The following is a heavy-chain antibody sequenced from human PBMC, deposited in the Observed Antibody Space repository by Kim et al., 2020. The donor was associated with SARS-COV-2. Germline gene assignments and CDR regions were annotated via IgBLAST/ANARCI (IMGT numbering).Heavy chain of an antibody. V-gene: IGHV3-23*01. J-gene: IGHJ4*02. D-gene: IGHD3-22*01. CDR2: ISGTGSST. Sequence: GGSLRLSCAASGFTFSNYAMSWVRQAPGKGLEWVSTISGTGSSTYYADSVKGRFTISRDNSKNTLYLQMNSLRAEDTAVYYCAKGYYYDNSGYLGIDYWGQGTLVTVSS. CDR1: GFTFSNYA. CDR3: AKGYYYDNSGYLGIDY.